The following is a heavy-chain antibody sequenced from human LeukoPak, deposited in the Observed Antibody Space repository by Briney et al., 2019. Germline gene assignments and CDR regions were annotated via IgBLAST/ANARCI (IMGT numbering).Heavy chain of an antibody. J-gene: IGHJ6*04. V-gene: IGHV4-31*03. CDR2: IYYSGST. CDR1: GGSISSGGYY. D-gene: IGHD6-19*01. Sequence: SQTLSLTCTVSGGSISSGGYYWSWIRQHPGKGLEWIGYIYYSGSTYYNPSLKSRVTISVDTSKNQFSLKLSSVTAADTAVYYCARDLREPAGTTDVWGKGTTVTVSS. CDR3: ARDLREPAGTTDV.